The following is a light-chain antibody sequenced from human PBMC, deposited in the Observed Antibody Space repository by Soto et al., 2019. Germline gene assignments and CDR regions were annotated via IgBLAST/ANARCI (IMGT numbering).Light chain of an antibody. J-gene: IGLJ2*01. Sequence: QLVLTQSPSASASLGASVKLTCTLSRGHSSYAIAWHQQQPEKGPRYLMKLDSDGSHSKGDGIPDRFSGSSSGAERYLTISRLQSEDEADYYCQTWGTGVVVFGGGTKVTVL. V-gene: IGLV4-69*01. CDR1: RGHSSYA. CDR2: LDSDGSH. CDR3: QTWGTGVVV.